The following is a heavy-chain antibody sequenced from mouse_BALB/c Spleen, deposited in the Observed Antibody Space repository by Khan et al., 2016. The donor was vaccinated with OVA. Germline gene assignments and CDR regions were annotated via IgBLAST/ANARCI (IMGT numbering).Heavy chain of an antibody. CDR3: ARKNGSDFDY. V-gene: IGHV1-20*02. Sequence: VQLKQSGPELVKPGASVKISCKASGYSFTGYFMNWVMQSHGKSLEWIGRINPHIGETFYNQKFKGKAILTVDESSSTVHMELRSLASEDSAVYYYARKNGSDFDYWGQGTTLPGSS. D-gene: IGHD1-1*01. J-gene: IGHJ2*01. CDR2: INPHIGET. CDR1: GYSFTGYF.